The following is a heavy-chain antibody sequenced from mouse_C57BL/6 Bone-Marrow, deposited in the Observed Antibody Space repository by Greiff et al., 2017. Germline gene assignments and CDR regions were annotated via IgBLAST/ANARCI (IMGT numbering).Heavy chain of an antibody. CDR1: GYAFSSSW. CDR3: ARYPTTVVDPFDY. D-gene: IGHD1-1*01. J-gene: IGHJ2*01. CDR2: IYPGDGDT. V-gene: IGHV1-82*01. Sequence: VQLQQSGPELVKPGASVKISCKASGYAFSSSWMNWVKQRPGKGLEWVVRIYPGDGDTNYNGKFKGKATLTADKSSSTAYMQLSSLTSEDSAVYFCARYPTTVVDPFDYWGQGTTLTVSS.